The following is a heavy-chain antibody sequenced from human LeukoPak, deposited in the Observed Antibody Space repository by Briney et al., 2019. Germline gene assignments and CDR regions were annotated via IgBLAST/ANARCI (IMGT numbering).Heavy chain of an antibody. D-gene: IGHD3-22*01. CDR2: ITSSSSYI. J-gene: IGHJ4*02. V-gene: IGHV3-21*01. Sequence: GGSLRLSCAASGFTFSSYTMNWVRQAPGKGLEWVSSITSSSSYIYYADSVKGRFTISRDNAKNSLYVHMNSLRAEDTAVYYCARRVVAVGFDYWGQGTLVTVSS. CDR1: GFTFSSYT. CDR3: ARRVVAVGFDY.